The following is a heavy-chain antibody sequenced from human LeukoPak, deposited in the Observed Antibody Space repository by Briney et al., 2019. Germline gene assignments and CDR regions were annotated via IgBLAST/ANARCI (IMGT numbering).Heavy chain of an antibody. D-gene: IGHD3-22*01. CDR2: ISAYNGNT. Sequence: ASVKVSCKASGYTFTSYGISWVRQAPGQGLEWMGWISAYNGNTNYAQKLQGRVTMTTDTSTSTAYMELRSLRSDDTAVYYCARDWDSSGYYKASFDYWAREPWSPSPQ. J-gene: IGHJ4*02. V-gene: IGHV1-18*01. CDR1: GYTFTSYG. CDR3: ARDWDSSGYYKASFDY.